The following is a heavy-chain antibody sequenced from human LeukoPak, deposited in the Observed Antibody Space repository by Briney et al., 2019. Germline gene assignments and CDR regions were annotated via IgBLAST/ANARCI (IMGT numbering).Heavy chain of an antibody. V-gene: IGHV3-23*01. Sequence: GGSLRLSCVGSGFTFRSHARSWVRQAPEKGLEFVSGIYENGGTTYYADSVKGRFSISRDNSKNTLYLQMNSLRGEDTAVYYCAKDFRIGYSAHFDYWGQGALVTVSS. CDR1: GFTFRSHA. CDR2: IYENGGTT. D-gene: IGHD2-21*01. CDR3: AKDFRIGYSAHFDY. J-gene: IGHJ4*02.